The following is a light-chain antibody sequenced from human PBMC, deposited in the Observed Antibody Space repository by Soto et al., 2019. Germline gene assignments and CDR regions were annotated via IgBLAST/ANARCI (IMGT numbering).Light chain of an antibody. Sequence: VLTQPPSASGTPGQRVTISCSGSSSNIGSNTVNWYQQLPGTAPKLLIYSNNQRPSGVPDRFSGSKSGTSASLAISGLQSEDEADYYCAAWDDSLNCYVFGTGTKVTVL. J-gene: IGLJ1*01. CDR2: SNN. CDR3: AAWDDSLNCYV. CDR1: SSNIGSNT. V-gene: IGLV1-44*01.